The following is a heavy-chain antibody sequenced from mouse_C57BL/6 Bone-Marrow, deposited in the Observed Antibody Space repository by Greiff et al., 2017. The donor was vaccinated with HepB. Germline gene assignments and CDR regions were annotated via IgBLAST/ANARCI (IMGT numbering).Heavy chain of an antibody. Sequence: VKLQESGAELARPGASVKLSCKASGYTFTSYGISWVKQRTGQGLEWIGEIYPRSGNTYYNEKFKGKATLTADKYSSTAYMELRSLTSEDSAVYFCASPNYGSSYVDYFDYWGQGTTLTVSS. V-gene: IGHV1-81*01. CDR2: IYPRSGNT. CDR3: ASPNYGSSYVDYFDY. J-gene: IGHJ2*01. CDR1: GYTFTSYG. D-gene: IGHD1-1*01.